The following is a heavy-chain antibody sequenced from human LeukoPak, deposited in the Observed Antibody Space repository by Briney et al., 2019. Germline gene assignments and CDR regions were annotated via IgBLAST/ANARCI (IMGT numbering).Heavy chain of an antibody. V-gene: IGHV1-69*06. Sequence: GSSVKVSCKASGGTFSSYAISWVRQAPGQGLEWMGGIIPIFGTANNAQKFQGRVTITADKSTSTAYMELSRLRSEDTAVYYCARLGSGSFNYYYYGMDVWGKGTTVTVSS. D-gene: IGHD3-10*01. CDR3: ARLGSGSFNYYYYGMDV. CDR1: GGTFSSYA. J-gene: IGHJ6*04. CDR2: IIPIFGTA.